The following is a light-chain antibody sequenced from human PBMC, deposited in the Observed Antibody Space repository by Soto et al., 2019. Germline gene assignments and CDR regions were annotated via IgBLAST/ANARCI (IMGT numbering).Light chain of an antibody. CDR3: NQGSKRPPQT. CDR1: QSVSSY. CDR2: DAS. Sequence: EIVLTQSPATLSLSPGERATLSCRASQSVSSYLAWYQQKPGQAPRLLMYDASNRATGIPARFSGSGSGTNFPLTTSSLELEDFAVYYCNQGSKRPPQTFGGGTKEE. J-gene: IGKJ4*01. V-gene: IGKV3-11*01.